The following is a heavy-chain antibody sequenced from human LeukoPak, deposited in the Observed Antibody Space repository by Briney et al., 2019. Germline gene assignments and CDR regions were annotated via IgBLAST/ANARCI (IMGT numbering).Heavy chain of an antibody. V-gene: IGHV3-21*01. D-gene: IGHD1-26*01. CDR1: GFTFSSFT. J-gene: IGHJ5*02. CDR3: ARVSGSYCVDP. CDR2: ISPTSSYI. Sequence: GGSLRLSCAASGFTFSSFTMVWVRQAPGKGLEWVSSISPTSSYIYYADSLKGRFTISRDNAKNSLYLQMNSLRAEDTAVYYCARVSGSYCVDPWGQGTLVTVSS.